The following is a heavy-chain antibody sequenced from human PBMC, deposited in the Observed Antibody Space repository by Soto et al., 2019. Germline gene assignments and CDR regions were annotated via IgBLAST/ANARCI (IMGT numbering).Heavy chain of an antibody. J-gene: IGHJ3*02. V-gene: IGHV4-59*08. Sequence: QVQLQESGPGLVKPSETLSLTCTVSGGSISSYYWSWIRQPPGKGLEWIGYIYYSGSTNYNPSLKSRVTISVDTSKNQFSLKLSSVTAADTAVYYCARPVASGWYPDAFDIWGQGTMVTVSS. CDR1: GGSISSYY. CDR2: IYYSGST. CDR3: ARPVASGWYPDAFDI. D-gene: IGHD6-19*01.